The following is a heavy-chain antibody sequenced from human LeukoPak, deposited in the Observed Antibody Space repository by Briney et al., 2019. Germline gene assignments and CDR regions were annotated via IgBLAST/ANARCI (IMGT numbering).Heavy chain of an antibody. CDR2: ISPYNGDT. D-gene: IGHD3-22*01. Sequence: ASVKVSCKASGYTFTSYGITWVRQAPGQGLQWMGWISPYNGDTNYEQSLQGRVTMTTDTSTSTAYMELRSLRSDDTAVYYCARDEARYSSGYYPNWFDPWGQGTLVTVSS. V-gene: IGHV1-18*01. CDR1: GYTFTSYG. CDR3: ARDEARYSSGYYPNWFDP. J-gene: IGHJ5*02.